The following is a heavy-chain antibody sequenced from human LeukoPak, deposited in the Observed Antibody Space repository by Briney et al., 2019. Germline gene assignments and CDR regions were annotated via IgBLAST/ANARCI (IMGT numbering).Heavy chain of an antibody. V-gene: IGHV3-7*01. Sequence: GGSLRPSCAASGFTFSNYWMHWVRQAPGKGLEFVAHLKESGIEKEYVDSVKGRFTISRDNAENLLYLQMNSLRAEDTALYFCARWRGAQSEFDYWGQGTQVTVSS. J-gene: IGHJ4*02. D-gene: IGHD3-3*01. CDR1: GFTFSNYW. CDR2: LKESGIEK. CDR3: ARWRGAQSEFDY.